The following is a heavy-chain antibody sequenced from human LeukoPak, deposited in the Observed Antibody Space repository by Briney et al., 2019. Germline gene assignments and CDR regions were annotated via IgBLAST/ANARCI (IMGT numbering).Heavy chain of an antibody. D-gene: IGHD2-8*01. J-gene: IGHJ4*02. CDR2: ISGSDEST. V-gene: IGHV3-23*01. CDR3: AKVPSLYHFHS. Sequence: GGSLRLPCAVSGFTFSSYAMSWVRQAPGKGLEWVSVISGSDESTYYADSVKGRFTISRDNAKNTLYLQMNSLRAEDTAVYYCAKVPSLYHFHSWGQGTLVTVSS. CDR1: GFTFSSYA.